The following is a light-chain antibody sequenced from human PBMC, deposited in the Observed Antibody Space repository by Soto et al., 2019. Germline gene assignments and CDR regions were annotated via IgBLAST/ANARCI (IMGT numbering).Light chain of an antibody. V-gene: IGLV2-14*01. CDR1: SSDVGGYNY. CDR2: DVS. CDR3: SSYTSSLYV. J-gene: IGLJ1*01. Sequence: QSVLTQPASVSGSTGQSITISCTGTSSDVGGYNYVSWYQQHPGKAPKLMIYDVSNRPSGVSNRFSGSKSGNTASLTTSGLQAEDEADYYCSSYTSSLYVFGTGTKVTVL.